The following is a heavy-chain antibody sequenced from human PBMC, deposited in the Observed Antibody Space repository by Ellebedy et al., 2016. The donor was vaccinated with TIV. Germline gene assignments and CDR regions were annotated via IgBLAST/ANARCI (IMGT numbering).Heavy chain of an antibody. CDR1: GFTFGDYA. CDR3: TRDLGGGYYDSSGYPDY. D-gene: IGHD3-22*01. Sequence: GESLKISXTASGFTFGDYAMSWFRQAPGKGLEWVGFIRSKAYGGTTEYAASVKGRFTISRDDSKSIAYLQMNSLKTEDTAVYYCTRDLGGGYYDSSGYPDYWGQGTLVTVSS. V-gene: IGHV3-49*03. J-gene: IGHJ4*02. CDR2: IRSKAYGGTT.